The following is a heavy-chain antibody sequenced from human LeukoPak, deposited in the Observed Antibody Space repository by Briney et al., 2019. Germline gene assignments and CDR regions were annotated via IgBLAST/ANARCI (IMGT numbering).Heavy chain of an antibody. V-gene: IGHV4-59*01. CDR3: ARLQPNSGEWAFDI. CDR2: LYSRGSP. Sequence: SETLSLTCTVSGGSISSYNWSWIRQSPGKGLEWIGYLYSRGSPNYNPSLKRRVTISVDTSKNHFSLTLSSVSAADTAVYYCARLQPNSGEWAFDIWGQGTMVTVSS. CDR1: GGSISSYN. J-gene: IGHJ3*02. D-gene: IGHD1-1*01.